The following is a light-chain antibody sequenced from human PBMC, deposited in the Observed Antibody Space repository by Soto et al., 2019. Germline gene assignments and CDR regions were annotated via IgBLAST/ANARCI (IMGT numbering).Light chain of an antibody. CDR3: SSYAGSNTFV. V-gene: IGLV2-8*01. J-gene: IGLJ1*01. CDR1: SSDVGGYDC. CDR2: GVD. Sequence: QSVLTQPPSASGSPGQSVTIPCSGTSSDVGGYDCVSWYQHHPGKVPKLIIFGVDKWPSGVPDRFSGFKSGNTASLTVSGLWAEDEADYYCSSYAGSNTFVFGTGTKVTVL.